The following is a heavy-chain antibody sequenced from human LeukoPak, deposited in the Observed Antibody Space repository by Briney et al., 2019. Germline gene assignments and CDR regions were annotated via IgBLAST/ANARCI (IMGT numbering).Heavy chain of an antibody. V-gene: IGHV3-30*02. Sequence: PGGSLRLSCAASGFSFSRYDIHWVRQAPGKGLEWVAFIRYDGSNKNYADSVKGRFTISRDNFMSTVHLQMNSLRAEDTAVYYCAKDRQTITIFGVVNTPRANFDYWGQGTLVTVSS. CDR2: IRYDGSNK. D-gene: IGHD3-3*01. CDR3: AKDRQTITIFGVVNTPRANFDY. J-gene: IGHJ4*02. CDR1: GFSFSRYD.